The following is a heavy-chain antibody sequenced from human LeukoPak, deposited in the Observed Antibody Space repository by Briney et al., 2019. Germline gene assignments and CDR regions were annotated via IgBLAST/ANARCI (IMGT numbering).Heavy chain of an antibody. CDR2: IWYDGNSK. CDR3: ARDSGFGELVTYYFDY. Sequence: RSLRLPWAASGFNFNNYGMHWVRQVPGTGLEGVADIWYDGNSKYYANYVKGRFTVSRDNSKNTLYLQMNILRPEDTAIYYCARDSGFGELVTYYFDYWGQGTLVTVSS. D-gene: IGHD3-10*01. CDR1: GFNFNNYG. J-gene: IGHJ4*02. V-gene: IGHV3-33*01.